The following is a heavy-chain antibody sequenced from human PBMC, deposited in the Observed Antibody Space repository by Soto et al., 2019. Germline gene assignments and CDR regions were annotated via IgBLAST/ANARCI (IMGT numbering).Heavy chain of an antibody. J-gene: IGHJ4*02. D-gene: IGHD6-6*01. CDR1: GFSLSTSGVG. Sequence: SVPPLVNPTQALTLTCTFCGFSLSTSGVGVGWIRQPPGKALEWLALIYWDDDKRDSPFLKSRLTITKDTSKNQVVLTMTNMDPVDTATYYCAHSPYSSSSYYFDYWGQGTLVTVSS. V-gene: IGHV2-5*02. CDR2: IYWDDDK. CDR3: AHSPYSSSSYYFDY.